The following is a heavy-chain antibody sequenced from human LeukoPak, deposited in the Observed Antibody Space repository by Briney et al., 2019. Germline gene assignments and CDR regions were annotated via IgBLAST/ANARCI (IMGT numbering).Heavy chain of an antibody. CDR1: GGTFSSYA. V-gene: IGHV1-69*13. D-gene: IGHD5-18*01. CDR2: IIPIFGTA. Sequence: ASVKVSCKASGGTFSSYAISWVRQAPGRGLEWMGGIIPIFGTANYAQKFQGRVTITADESTSTAYMELSSLRSEDTAVYYCARARSGDSYGYRWYFDLWGRGTLVSVSS. J-gene: IGHJ2*01. CDR3: ARARSGDSYGYRWYFDL.